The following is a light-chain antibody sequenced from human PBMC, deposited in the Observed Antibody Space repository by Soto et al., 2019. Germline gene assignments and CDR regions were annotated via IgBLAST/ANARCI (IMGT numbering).Light chain of an antibody. CDR3: CSYAGSSTLYV. Sequence: QSALTQPASVSGSPGQSITISCTGTSSDFGSYNLVSWYQQHPGKAPKLMIYEVSKRPSGVSNRFSGSKSGDTASLTIFGFQAEDEADYYCCSYAGSSTLYVFGTGTKVTVL. CDR1: SSDFGSYNL. CDR2: EVS. V-gene: IGLV2-23*02. J-gene: IGLJ1*01.